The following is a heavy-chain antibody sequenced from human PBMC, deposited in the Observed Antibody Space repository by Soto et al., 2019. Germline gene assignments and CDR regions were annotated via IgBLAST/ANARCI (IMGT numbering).Heavy chain of an antibody. CDR2: IDPSDSYT. CDR3: ARVHKNWFDS. CDR1: GYNFTAFW. J-gene: IGHJ5*01. Sequence: PVGSLKISCKGSGYNFTAFWIHGVRQTPGKGLEWLGKIDPSDSYTNYSPSFEGHVTISTDKSTTTAFLQWSGLRASDTALYYCARVHKNWFDSWAQGTIVTVSS. V-gene: IGHV5-10-1*01.